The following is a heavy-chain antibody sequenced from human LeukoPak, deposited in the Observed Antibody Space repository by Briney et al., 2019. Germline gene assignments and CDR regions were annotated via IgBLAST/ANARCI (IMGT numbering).Heavy chain of an antibody. CDR3: ARDSSPDSATTYYDALDM. D-gene: IGHD1-1*01. CDR2: INGDGDGK. J-gene: IGHJ3*02. CDR1: GFSFRRFW. Sequence: GGSLRLSCAGSGFSFRRFWMTWVRQAPGRGLEWVANINGDGDGKRYADSVKDRFTVSRDNARSLVFLQIHSLRDEDTALYYCARDSSPDSATTYYDALDMWGQGTMVTVSS. V-gene: IGHV3-7*01.